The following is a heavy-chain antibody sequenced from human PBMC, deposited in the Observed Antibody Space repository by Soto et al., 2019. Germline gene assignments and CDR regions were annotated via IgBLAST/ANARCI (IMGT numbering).Heavy chain of an antibody. V-gene: IGHV2-5*02. CDR3: AHRPPSYYGLDV. Sequence: HITLKESGPTLVKPTQTLTLTCTFSGFSVTTSGVGVGWIRQPPGKALEWLALIYWDGDKRYSPSLKNRLTITQDTSKHQVVLTMTNMDPVDTATYYCAHRPPSYYGLDVWGQGTTVTVSS. CDR1: GFSVTTSGVG. J-gene: IGHJ6*02. CDR2: IYWDGDK.